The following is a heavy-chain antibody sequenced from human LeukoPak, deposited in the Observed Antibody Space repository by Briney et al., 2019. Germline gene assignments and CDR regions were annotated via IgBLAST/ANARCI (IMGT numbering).Heavy chain of an antibody. J-gene: IGHJ4*02. CDR3: AREGLSYFDY. CDR2: ISSSSSYI. D-gene: IGHD2/OR15-2a*01. CDR1: GFTFSISW. Sequence: GGSLRLSCVASGFTFSISWVTWVRQAPGKGLEWVSSISSSSSYIYYADSVKGRFTISRDNAKNSLYLQMNSLRAEDTAVYYCAREGLSYFDYWGQGTLVTVSS. V-gene: IGHV3-21*01.